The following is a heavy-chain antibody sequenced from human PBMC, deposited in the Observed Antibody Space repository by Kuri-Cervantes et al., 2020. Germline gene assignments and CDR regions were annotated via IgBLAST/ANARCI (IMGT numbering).Heavy chain of an antibody. V-gene: IGHV4-34*01. CDR1: GFTVSSNY. CDR3: ARVTVTTIASFDY. D-gene: IGHD4-17*01. CDR2: INHSGST. Sequence: ESLKISCAASGFTVSSNYMSWVRQPPGKGLEWIGEINHSGSTNYNPSLKSRVTISVDTSKNQFSLKLSSVTAADTAVYYCARVTVTTIASFDYWGQGTLVTVSS. J-gene: IGHJ4*02.